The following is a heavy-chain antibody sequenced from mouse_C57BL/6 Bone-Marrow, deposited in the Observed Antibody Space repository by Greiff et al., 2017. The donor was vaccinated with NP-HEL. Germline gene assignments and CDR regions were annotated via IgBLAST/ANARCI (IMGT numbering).Heavy chain of an antibody. J-gene: IGHJ4*01. CDR3: ARDGYYFYYYAMDY. Sequence: VQLQQSGAELVRPGTSVKVSCKASGYAFTNYLIEWVKQRPGQGLAWIGVINPGSGGTNYNEKFKGKATLTADKYSSTAYMQLSSLTSEDSAVYFCARDGYYFYYYAMDYWGQGTSVTVSS. CDR2: INPGSGGT. V-gene: IGHV1-54*01. D-gene: IGHD2-3*01. CDR1: GYAFTNYL.